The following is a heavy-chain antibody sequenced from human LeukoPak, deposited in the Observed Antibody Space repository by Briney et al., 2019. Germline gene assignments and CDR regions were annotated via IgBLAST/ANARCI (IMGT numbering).Heavy chain of an antibody. CDR3: ARVYGRKRELPGY. CDR2: INAGNGNT. CDR1: GYTFTSYA. D-gene: IGHD1-26*01. V-gene: IGHV1-3*01. Sequence: ASVKVSCKASGYTFTSYAMHWVRQAPGQRLEWMGWINAGNGNTKYSQKFQGRVTITRDTSASTAYMELSSLRSEDTAVYYCARVYGRKRELPGYWGQGTLVTVSS. J-gene: IGHJ4*02.